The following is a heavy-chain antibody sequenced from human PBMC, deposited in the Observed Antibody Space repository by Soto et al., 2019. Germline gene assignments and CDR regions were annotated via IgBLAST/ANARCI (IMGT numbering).Heavy chain of an antibody. CDR3: GRVVEGAIRHTDLDS. D-gene: IGHD2-21*01. Sequence: SETLSLTCTVSGVSIHNSHSFWGWIRQPPGKGLEFIGTVYYSGGAHYNSSLKSRVTISVDTANNQVSLRMRSLTAADTAVYYCGRVVEGAIRHTDLDSWGQGTLVTVSS. V-gene: IGHV4-39*01. CDR1: GVSIHNSHSF. CDR2: VYYSGGA. J-gene: IGHJ5*01.